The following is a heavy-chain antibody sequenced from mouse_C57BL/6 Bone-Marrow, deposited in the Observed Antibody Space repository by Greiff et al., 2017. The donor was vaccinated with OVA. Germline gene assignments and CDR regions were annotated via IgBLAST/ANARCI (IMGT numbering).Heavy chain of an antibody. D-gene: IGHD2-12*01. Sequence: EVKLVESGGGLVKPGGSLKLSCAASGFTFSSYAMSWVRQTPEKRLEWVATISDGGSYTYYTDNVKGRFTISRDNAKNNLYLQMSHLKSEDTAMDYCAREGYSYYLWYFDVWGTGTTVTVAS. J-gene: IGHJ1*03. CDR1: GFTFSSYA. CDR2: ISDGGSYT. CDR3: AREGYSYYLWYFDV. V-gene: IGHV5-4*01.